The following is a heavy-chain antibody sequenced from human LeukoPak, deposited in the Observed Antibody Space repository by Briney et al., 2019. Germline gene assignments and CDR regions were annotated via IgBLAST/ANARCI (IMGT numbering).Heavy chain of an antibody. J-gene: IGHJ4*02. Sequence: PSETLSLTCAVSGGSISSGAYSWSWIRQPPRKGLEWTGYVYYSGGTYYNPSLKSRVTISVGTSKNQFSLKLSSVTAADTAVYYCASHSGGYAYWGQGTLVTVSS. CDR1: GGSISSGAYS. CDR3: ASHSGGYAY. CDR2: VYYSGGT. D-gene: IGHD5-12*01. V-gene: IGHV4-30-4*07.